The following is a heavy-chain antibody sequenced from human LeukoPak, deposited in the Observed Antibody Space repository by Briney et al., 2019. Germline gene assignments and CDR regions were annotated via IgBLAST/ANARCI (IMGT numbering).Heavy chain of an antibody. Sequence: GGSLRLSCAASGLTFSSSGMNWVRQAPGKGLEWVSAISGSGGSTDYADSVKGRFTISRDNSKNTLYLQMNSLRAEDTAVYYCARPRVGATPYYFDYWGQGTLVTVSS. CDR3: ARPRVGATPYYFDY. CDR1: GLTFSSSG. CDR2: ISGSGGST. D-gene: IGHD1-26*01. V-gene: IGHV3-23*01. J-gene: IGHJ4*02.